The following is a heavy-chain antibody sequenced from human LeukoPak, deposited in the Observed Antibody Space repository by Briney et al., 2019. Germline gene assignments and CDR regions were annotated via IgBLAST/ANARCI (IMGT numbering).Heavy chain of an antibody. V-gene: IGHV1-69*06. CDR1: GYTFTGYY. Sequence: ASVKVSCKASGYTFTGYYIHWVRQAPGQGLEWMGGIIPIFGTANYAQKFQGRVTITADKSTSTAYMELSSLRSEDTAVYYCARDYYDSSGYYHAFDIWGQGTMVTVSS. CDR3: ARDYYDSSGYYHAFDI. D-gene: IGHD3-22*01. CDR2: IIPIFGTA. J-gene: IGHJ3*02.